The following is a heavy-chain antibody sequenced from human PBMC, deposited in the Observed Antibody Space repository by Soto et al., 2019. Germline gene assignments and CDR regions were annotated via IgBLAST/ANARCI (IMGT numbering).Heavy chain of an antibody. D-gene: IGHD3-16*02. V-gene: IGHV4-39*01. CDR3: ARLCMITFGGVIDNFDY. CDR1: GGSISSSSYY. Sequence: SETLSLTCTVSGGSISSSSYYWGWIRQPPGKGLEWIGSIYYSGSTYYNPSLKSRVTISVDTSKNQFSLKLSSVTAADTAVYYCARLCMITFGGVIDNFDYWGQGTLVTVSS. J-gene: IGHJ4*02. CDR2: IYYSGST.